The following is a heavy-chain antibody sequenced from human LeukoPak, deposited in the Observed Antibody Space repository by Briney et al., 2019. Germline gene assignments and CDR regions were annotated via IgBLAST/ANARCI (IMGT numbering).Heavy chain of an antibody. Sequence: PGGSLRLSCAASRFTFSSYSMHWVRQAPGKGLEWVSSISSSGNYIYYADSLRGRFTISRDNDKNSLYLQMNSLRADDTAVYYCARDVGFYYGSGTYTREDALDVWGQGTMVTVSS. J-gene: IGHJ3*01. V-gene: IGHV3-21*01. CDR2: ISSSGNYI. D-gene: IGHD3-10*01. CDR1: RFTFSSYS. CDR3: ARDVGFYYGSGTYTREDALDV.